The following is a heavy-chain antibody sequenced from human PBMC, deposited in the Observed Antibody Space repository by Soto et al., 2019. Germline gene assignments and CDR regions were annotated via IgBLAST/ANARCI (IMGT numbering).Heavy chain of an antibody. D-gene: IGHD3-16*02. CDR2: IYWDDDR. CDR3: AHIIITYGGVIGDDAFDI. Sequence: QITLKESGPTLVRPTQTLTLTCTFSGFSLTATGVGVGWIRQPPGEALDWLAVIYWDDDRRYSPSLRSMLTNTKDTSKNQVVLTMTNMDPVDTATYYCAHIIITYGGVIGDDAFDIWGQGTLVTVSS. V-gene: IGHV2-5*02. J-gene: IGHJ3*02. CDR1: GFSLTATGVG.